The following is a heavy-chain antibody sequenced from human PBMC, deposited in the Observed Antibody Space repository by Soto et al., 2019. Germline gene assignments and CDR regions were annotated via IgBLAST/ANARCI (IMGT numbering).Heavy chain of an antibody. D-gene: IGHD4-17*01. CDR3: ATSHYGEMD. Sequence: ESGGGLVQPGGSLRLSCAASGFTFNYYGMSWVRQAPGKGLEWVSIVTGNGDITYYTDSVKGRFTISRDNSKNMVWLQMNSLRAEDTAVYYCATSHYGEMDWGQGVLVTVSS. CDR2: VTGNGDIT. V-gene: IGHV3-23*01. CDR1: GFTFNYYG. J-gene: IGHJ4*02.